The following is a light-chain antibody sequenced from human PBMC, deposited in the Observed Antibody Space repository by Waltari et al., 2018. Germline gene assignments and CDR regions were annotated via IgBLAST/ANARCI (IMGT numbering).Light chain of an antibody. CDR2: DVT. Sequence: QSALTQPASVSGSPGQSITISCTGTSSDVGGYNHVSWYQQIPGKAPKLMIFDVTNRPSGVSTSFSGSKSGNTASLTISGLQAEDEADYYCSSYTSSSVYVFGTGTKVTVL. J-gene: IGLJ1*01. V-gene: IGLV2-14*03. CDR3: SSYTSSSVYV. CDR1: SSDVGGYNH.